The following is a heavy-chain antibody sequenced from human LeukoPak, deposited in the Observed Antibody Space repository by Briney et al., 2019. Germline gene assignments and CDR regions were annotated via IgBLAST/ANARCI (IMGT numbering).Heavy chain of an antibody. CDR3: AKWGDYDVLTGYYVSYY. J-gene: IGHJ4*02. D-gene: IGHD3-9*01. V-gene: IGHV3-23*01. CDR1: GFTFSNYA. CDR2: ITGGGSGI. Sequence: GGSLRLSCAASGFTFSNYAMSWVRQAPGKGLEWVSAITGGGSGIYYADSMKSRFTISRDNSKNTLYLQINSLRAEDTGVYYCAKWGDYDVLTGYYVSYYWGQGTLVTVSS.